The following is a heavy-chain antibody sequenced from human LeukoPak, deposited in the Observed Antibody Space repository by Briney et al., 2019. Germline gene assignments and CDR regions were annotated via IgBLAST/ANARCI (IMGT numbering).Heavy chain of an antibody. Sequence: SETLSLTCTVSGGSISSSSYYWGWIHQPPGKGLEWIGSIYYSGTTYYNPPLKSRVTISVDTSKNQFSLKLSSVTAADTAVYYCARRGGRSYGLYYFDYWGRGTLVTVSS. CDR1: GGSISSSSYY. CDR3: ARRGGRSYGLYYFDY. J-gene: IGHJ4*02. D-gene: IGHD5-18*01. CDR2: IYYSGTT. V-gene: IGHV4-39*01.